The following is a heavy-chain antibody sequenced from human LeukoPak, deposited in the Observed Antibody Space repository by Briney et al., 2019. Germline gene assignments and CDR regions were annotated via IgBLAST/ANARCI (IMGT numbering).Heavy chain of an antibody. Sequence: ASVKVSCKASGYTFTSYDINWVRQAPGQGLEWMGWMNPNSGNTGYAQKFQGRVTITRNTSISTAYMELSSLRSDDTAVYYCARIRAAAGNDAFDIWGQGTMVTVSS. D-gene: IGHD6-13*01. V-gene: IGHV1-8*03. CDR3: ARIRAAAGNDAFDI. J-gene: IGHJ3*02. CDR2: MNPNSGNT. CDR1: GYTFTSYD.